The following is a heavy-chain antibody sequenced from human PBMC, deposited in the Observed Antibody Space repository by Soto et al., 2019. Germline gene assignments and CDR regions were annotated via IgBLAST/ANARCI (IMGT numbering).Heavy chain of an antibody. D-gene: IGHD4-17*01. Sequence: SETLSLTCTVSGGSISSYYWSWIRQPPGKGLEWIGYIYYSGSTNYNPSLKSRVTISVDTSKNQFSLKLSSVTAADTAVYYCARDSMTTVSDYYYYMDVWGKGTPVTVSS. CDR1: GGSISSYY. V-gene: IGHV4-59*01. J-gene: IGHJ6*03. CDR3: ARDSMTTVSDYYYYMDV. CDR2: IYYSGST.